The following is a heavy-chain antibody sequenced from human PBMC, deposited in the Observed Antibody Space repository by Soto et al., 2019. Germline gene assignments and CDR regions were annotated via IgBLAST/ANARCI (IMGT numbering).Heavy chain of an antibody. J-gene: IGHJ4*02. CDR2: ISTSGATR. Sequence: EVQLVESGGGLVQPGGPLRLSCIASGFTFSTDSMNWVRQAPGKGLEWVAHISTSGATRYYADSVKGRFTNTRDNAKTSLYLQMASRRNEDTAVYYCAMFFGSGFDNWGQGTLVTVSS. CDR3: AMFFGSGFDN. V-gene: IGHV3-48*02. D-gene: IGHD6-19*01. CDR1: GFTFSTDS.